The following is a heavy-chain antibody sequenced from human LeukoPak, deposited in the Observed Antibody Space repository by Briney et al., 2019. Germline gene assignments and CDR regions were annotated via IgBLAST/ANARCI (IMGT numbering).Heavy chain of an antibody. D-gene: IGHD1-1*01. CDR1: GFTFSYSA. Sequence: GGSLRLSCAASGFTFSYSAMTWVRQAPGKGLEWVSAITGSGSNTYYADSVKGRFTISRDNSENMVYLQVNSLRAEDTAVYYCVKDRALWSFDYWGQGTLVTVSS. V-gene: IGHV3-23*01. CDR2: ITGSGSNT. J-gene: IGHJ4*02. CDR3: VKDRALWSFDY.